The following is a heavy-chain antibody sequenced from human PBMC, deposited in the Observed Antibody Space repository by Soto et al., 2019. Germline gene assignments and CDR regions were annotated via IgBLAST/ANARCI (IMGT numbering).Heavy chain of an antibody. CDR2: ISSSSSYI. D-gene: IGHD3-10*01. V-gene: IGHV3-21*01. J-gene: IGHJ3*02. CDR3: ARVPRGRGAFDI. CDR1: GFTFSSYS. Sequence: GGSLRLSCAASGFTFSSYSMNWVRQAPGKGLEWVSSISSSSSYIYYADSVKGRFTISRDNAKNSLYLQMNSLRAEDTAVYYCARVPRGRGAFDIWGQGTMVTVSS.